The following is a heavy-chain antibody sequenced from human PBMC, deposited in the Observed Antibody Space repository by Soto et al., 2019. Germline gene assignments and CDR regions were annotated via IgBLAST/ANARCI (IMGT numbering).Heavy chain of an antibody. Sequence: GSLRLSCAASGFTFSSYWMHWVRQAPGKGLVWISHVESDGITTYADSVKGRFTISRDNAKSMLYLQMNSLRAEDTAVYYCVRDDPGLGFDYWGLGTLVTVSS. V-gene: IGHV3-74*01. CDR2: VESDGIT. D-gene: IGHD1-26*01. CDR3: VRDDPGLGFDY. J-gene: IGHJ4*02. CDR1: GFTFSSYW.